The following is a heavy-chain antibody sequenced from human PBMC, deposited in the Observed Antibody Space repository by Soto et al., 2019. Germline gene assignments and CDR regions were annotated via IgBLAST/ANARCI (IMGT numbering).Heavy chain of an antibody. V-gene: IGHV3-21*01. D-gene: IGHD3-22*01. CDR3: ARPPPRTYYYDSSGPASFYFDY. CDR2: ISSSSNYI. Sequence: PGGSLRLSCAASGFTFSSYAMTWVRQAPGKGLEWVSSISSSSNYIYYADSLKGRFTISRDNARNSLYLQMNSLRAEDTAVYYCARPPPRTYYYDSSGPASFYFDYWGQGTLVTASS. CDR1: GFTFSSYA. J-gene: IGHJ4*02.